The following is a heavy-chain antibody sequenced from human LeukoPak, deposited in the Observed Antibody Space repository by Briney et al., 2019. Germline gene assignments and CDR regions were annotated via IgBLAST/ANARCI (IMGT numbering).Heavy chain of an antibody. Sequence: GGSLRLSCAASGFTFSSYGMNWVRQAPGKGLEWVSYISSSSSTIYYADSVKGRFTISRDNAKNSLYLQMNSLRDEDTAVYYCARGGSIVVAPNDAFDIWGQGTMVTVSS. CDR3: ARGGSIVVAPNDAFDI. D-gene: IGHD3-22*01. J-gene: IGHJ3*02. CDR2: ISSSSSTI. CDR1: GFTFSSYG. V-gene: IGHV3-48*02.